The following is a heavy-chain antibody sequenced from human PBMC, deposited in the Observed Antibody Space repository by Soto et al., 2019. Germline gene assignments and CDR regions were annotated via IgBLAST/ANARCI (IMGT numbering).Heavy chain of an antibody. CDR1: VYTXSRYC. Sequence: SXKFSFKAAVYTXSRYCIGWVRQAPVQGLEWMGWISDYNCNTNYAQKLQGRVTMTTDTSTSTAYIELRSLRYDDTAVYYCARTNKPNYYDSSGYPAYWGQGTLVTVSS. D-gene: IGHD3-22*01. V-gene: IGHV1-18*04. CDR2: ISDYNCNT. J-gene: IGHJ4*02. CDR3: ARTNKPNYYDSSGYPAY.